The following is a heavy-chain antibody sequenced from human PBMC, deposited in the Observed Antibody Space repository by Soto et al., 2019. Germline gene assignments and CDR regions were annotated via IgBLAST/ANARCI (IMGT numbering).Heavy chain of an antibody. Sequence: QLGGSLRLSCAASGFTFSSYEMNWVRQAPGKGLEWVSYISSSGSTIYYADSVKGRFTISRDNAKNSLYLQMNSLRAEDTAVYYCAREGSYYAFDYWGQGTLVTVSS. CDR1: GFTFSSYE. CDR2: ISSSGSTI. V-gene: IGHV3-48*03. CDR3: AREGSYYAFDY. J-gene: IGHJ4*02. D-gene: IGHD1-26*01.